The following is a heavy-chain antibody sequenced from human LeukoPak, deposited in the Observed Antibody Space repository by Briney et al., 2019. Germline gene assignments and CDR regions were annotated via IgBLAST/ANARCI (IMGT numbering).Heavy chain of an antibody. V-gene: IGHV4-4*07. J-gene: IGHJ5*02. CDR1: GGSISNYY. CDR2: IYTSGST. CDR3: ARAVCSSTSCYEDNWFDP. Sequence: SETLSLTCTVSGGSISNYYWSWIRQPAGKGLEWIGRIYTSGSTNYNPSLKSRVTMSVDTSKNQFSLKLSSVTAADTAVYYCARAVCSSTSCYEDNWFDPWGQGTLVTVSS. D-gene: IGHD2-2*01.